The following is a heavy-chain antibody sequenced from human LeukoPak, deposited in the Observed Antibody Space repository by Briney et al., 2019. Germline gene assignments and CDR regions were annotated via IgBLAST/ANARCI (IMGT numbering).Heavy chain of an antibody. D-gene: IGHD6-19*01. J-gene: IGHJ6*02. CDR3: ARLGAVAGWTPYYYYGMDV. Sequence: PGGSLRLSCAASGFTFSSYWMSWVRQAPGKGLEWVANIKQDGSEKYYVDSVKGRFTISRDNAKNSLYLQMNSLRAEDTAVYYCARLGAVAGWTPYYYYGMDVWGQGTTVTVSS. CDR1: GFTFSSYW. V-gene: IGHV3-7*03. CDR2: IKQDGSEK.